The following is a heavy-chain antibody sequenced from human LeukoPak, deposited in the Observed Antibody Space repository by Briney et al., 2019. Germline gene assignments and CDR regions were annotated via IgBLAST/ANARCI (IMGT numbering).Heavy chain of an antibody. D-gene: IGHD5-24*01. Sequence: SETLSLTCTVSGGSISNYYWNWTRQPPGKGLEWSGYIYYSGSTNYNPSLKSRVTISVDTSKNQFSLKLSSVTAADTAVYYCASFRDGYNPGDFDYWGQGTLVTVSS. CDR2: IYYSGST. V-gene: IGHV4-59*01. CDR3: ASFRDGYNPGDFDY. J-gene: IGHJ4*02. CDR1: GGSISNYY.